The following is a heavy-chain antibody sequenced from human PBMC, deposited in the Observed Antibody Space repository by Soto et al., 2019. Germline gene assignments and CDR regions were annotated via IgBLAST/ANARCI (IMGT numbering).Heavy chain of an antibody. D-gene: IGHD3-10*01. V-gene: IGHV5-51*01. CDR3: ARLDGELNSVYYYYYGMDV. CDR1: GYSFTSSR. CDR2: IYPGDSDT. J-gene: IGHJ6*02. Sequence: GAALKISGEGSGYSFTSSRIGPLRQMPGKGLEWMGIIYPGDSDTRYSPSFQGQVTISADKSISTAYLQWSSLKASDTAMYYCARLDGELNSVYYYYYGMDVWGQGTTVTVSS.